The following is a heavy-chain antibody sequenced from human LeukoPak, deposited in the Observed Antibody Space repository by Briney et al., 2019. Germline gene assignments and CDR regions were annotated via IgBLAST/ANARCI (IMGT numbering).Heavy chain of an antibody. V-gene: IGHV3-7*01. Sequence: PGGSLRLSCAASGFTFSSYWMSWVRQAPGKGLEGVANIKQDGSEKYYVDSVKGRFTISRDNAKNSLYLLMNSLRAEDTAVYYCARGGDGYNYKVSHAFDIWGQGTMVTVSS. J-gene: IGHJ3*02. CDR1: GFTFSSYW. CDR3: ARGGDGYNYKVSHAFDI. D-gene: IGHD5-24*01. CDR2: IKQDGSEK.